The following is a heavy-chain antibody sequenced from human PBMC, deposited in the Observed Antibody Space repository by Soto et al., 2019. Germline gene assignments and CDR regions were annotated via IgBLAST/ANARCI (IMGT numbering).Heavy chain of an antibody. J-gene: IGHJ6*02. Sequence: PGGSLRLSCAASGFTFSSYEMNWVSPALGKGLECVSYIGSSGSTIFYADSVKGRFTISRDNAKNSLYLQMNSLRAEDTAVYYCARDDGLGLAPYYGMDVWGQGTTVTVSS. V-gene: IGHV3-48*03. D-gene: IGHD3-10*01. CDR3: ARDDGLGLAPYYGMDV. CDR2: IGSSGSTI. CDR1: GFTFSSYE.